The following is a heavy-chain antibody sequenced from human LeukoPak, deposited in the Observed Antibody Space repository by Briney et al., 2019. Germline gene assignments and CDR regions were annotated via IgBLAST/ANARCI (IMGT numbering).Heavy chain of an antibody. V-gene: IGHV1-2*02. CDR2: INPNSGGT. Sequence: ASVKVSCKASGYTFTAYYMHWVRQAPGQGLEWMGWINPNSGGTNYAQKFQGRVTMTRDTSISTAYMELSRLRSDDTAVYYCARAYYYGSGSGNNWFDPWGQGTLVTVSS. CDR3: ARAYYYGSGSGNNWFDP. J-gene: IGHJ5*02. D-gene: IGHD3-10*01. CDR1: GYTFTAYY.